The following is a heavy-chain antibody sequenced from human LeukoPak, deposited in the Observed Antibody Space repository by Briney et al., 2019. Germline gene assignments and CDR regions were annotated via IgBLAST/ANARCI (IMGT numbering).Heavy chain of an antibody. CDR3: ARGPYYYDSSGLQGPFDP. D-gene: IGHD3-22*01. V-gene: IGHV1-2*02. CDR2: INPNSGGT. CDR1: GYTFTGYY. J-gene: IGHJ5*02. Sequence: ASMKVSCKASGYTFTGYYMHWVRQAPGQGLEWMGWINPNSGGTNYAQKFQGRVTMTRDTSISTAYMELSRLRSDDTAVYYCARGPYYYDSSGLQGPFDPWGQGTLVTVSS.